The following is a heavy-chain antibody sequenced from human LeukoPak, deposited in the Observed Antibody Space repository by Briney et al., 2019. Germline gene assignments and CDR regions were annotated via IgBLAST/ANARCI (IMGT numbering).Heavy chain of an antibody. D-gene: IGHD3-16*02. CDR3: ARGRYYDYVWGSYRHYYYYYMDV. CDR2: INHSGST. Sequence: PSETLSLTCAVYGGSFSGYYWSWIRQPPGKGLEWIGEINHSGSTNYNPSLKSRVTISVDTSKNQFSLKLSSVTAADTAVYYCARGRYYDYVWGSYRHYYYYYMDVWGKGTTVTVSS. CDR1: GGSFSGYY. J-gene: IGHJ6*03. V-gene: IGHV4-34*01.